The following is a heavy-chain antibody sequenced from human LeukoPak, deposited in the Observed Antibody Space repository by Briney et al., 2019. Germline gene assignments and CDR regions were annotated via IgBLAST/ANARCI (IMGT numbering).Heavy chain of an antibody. CDR2: IYYSGST. V-gene: IGHV4-59*08. CDR1: GGSIRDYY. Sequence: SETLSLTCTVSGGSIRDYYWSWLRQPPGKGLEWIGYIYYSGSTNYNPSLKSRVTISVDTSKNQFSLKLSSVTAADTAVYYCARKGGTFDYWGQGTLVTVSS. J-gene: IGHJ4*02. CDR3: ARKGGTFDY. D-gene: IGHD2-15*01.